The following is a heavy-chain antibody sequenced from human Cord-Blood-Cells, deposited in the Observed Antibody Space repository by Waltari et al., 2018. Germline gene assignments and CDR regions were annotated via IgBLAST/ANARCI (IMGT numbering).Heavy chain of an antibody. CDR1: GYTFTSYA. CDR3: AGTAARTLRDPYYFDY. J-gene: IGHJ4*02. Sequence: QVQLVQSGAEVKKPGASVKVSCKASGYTFTSYAMHWVRQAPGQRLEWMGWINAGNGNTKYSQKFQGRVTITRDTSASTAYMELSSLRSEDTAVYYCAGTAARTLRDPYYFDYWGQGTLVTVSS. V-gene: IGHV1-3*01. CDR2: INAGNGNT. D-gene: IGHD6-13*01.